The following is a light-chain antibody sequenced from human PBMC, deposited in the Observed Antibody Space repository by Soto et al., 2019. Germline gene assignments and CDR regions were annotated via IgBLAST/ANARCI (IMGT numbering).Light chain of an antibody. CDR3: QQYGSLPWT. J-gene: IGKJ1*01. V-gene: IGKV3-20*01. CDR1: QSVSSSY. Sequence: EIVLTQSPGTLSLSPGESATLSCRASQSVSSSYLAWYQQKLGQAPRLLIYGASSRATGIPDRFSGSGSGTVFTLTISRLEPEDFAVYYCQQYGSLPWTFGQGTKVEIK. CDR2: GAS.